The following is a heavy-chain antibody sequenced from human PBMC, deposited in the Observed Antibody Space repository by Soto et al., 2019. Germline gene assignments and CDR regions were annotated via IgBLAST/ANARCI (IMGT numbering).Heavy chain of an antibody. CDR2: INPSGGST. D-gene: IGHD3-22*01. J-gene: IGHJ5*02. Sequence: GASVKVSCKASGYTFTSYYMHWVRQAPGQGLEWMGIINPSGGSTSYAQKFQGRVTMTRDTSTSTVYMELSSLRSEDTAVYYCARDPDYYDSSGSLTRFDPWGQGTLVTVPQ. CDR1: GYTFTSYY. V-gene: IGHV1-46*01. CDR3: ARDPDYYDSSGSLTRFDP.